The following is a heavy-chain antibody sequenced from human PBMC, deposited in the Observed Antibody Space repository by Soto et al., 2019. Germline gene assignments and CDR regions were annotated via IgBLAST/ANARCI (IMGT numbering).Heavy chain of an antibody. D-gene: IGHD3-22*01. CDR3: ARHPIITSGFDP. CDR1: GYSFTSYW. V-gene: IGHV5-10-1*01. Sequence: PGESLKISCKGSGYSFTSYWISWVRQMPGKGLEWMGRIDPGDSYTNYSPSFQGHVTISADKSISTAYLQWSSLKASDTAMYYCARHPIITSGFDPWGQGTLVTVSS. CDR2: IDPGDSYT. J-gene: IGHJ5*02.